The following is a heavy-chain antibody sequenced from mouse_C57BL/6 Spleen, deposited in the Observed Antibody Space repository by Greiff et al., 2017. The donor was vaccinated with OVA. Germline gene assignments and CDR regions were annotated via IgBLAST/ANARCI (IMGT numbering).Heavy chain of an antibody. J-gene: IGHJ4*01. D-gene: IGHD1-1*01. V-gene: IGHV1-54*01. CDR3: ARHGVVDYYAMDY. CDR1: GYAFTNYL. Sequence: QVQLKQSGAELVRPGTSVKVSCKASGYAFTNYLIEWVKQRPGQGLEWIGVINPGSGGTNYNEKFKGKATLTADKSSSTAYMQLSSLTSEDSAVYFCARHGVVDYYAMDYWGQGTSVTVSS. CDR2: INPGSGGT.